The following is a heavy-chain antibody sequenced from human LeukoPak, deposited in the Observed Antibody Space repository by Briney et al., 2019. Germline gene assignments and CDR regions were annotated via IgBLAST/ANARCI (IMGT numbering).Heavy chain of an antibody. V-gene: IGHV3-23*01. Sequence: GGSLRLSCAASGFTFSSYAMSWVRQAQGKGLEWVSAISGSGGSTYYADSVKGRFTISRDNSKNTLYLQMNSLRAEDTAVYYCATDPTPRITMVREDLFDYWGQGTLVTVSS. J-gene: IGHJ4*02. CDR2: ISGSGGST. CDR1: GFTFSSYA. CDR3: ATDPTPRITMVREDLFDY. D-gene: IGHD3-10*01.